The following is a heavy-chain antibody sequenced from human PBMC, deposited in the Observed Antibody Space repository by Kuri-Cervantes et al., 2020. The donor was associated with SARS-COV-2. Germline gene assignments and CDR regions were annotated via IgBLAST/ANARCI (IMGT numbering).Heavy chain of an antibody. V-gene: IGHV3-21*01. D-gene: IGHD3-22*01. Sequence: GGSLRLSCAASGFTFSSYWMHWVRQAPGKGLEWVSSISSSSSYIYYADSVKGRFTISRDNAKNSLYLQMNSLRAEDTAVYYCARGMGEYYYNSSGLRPFDYWGHGTLVTVSS. CDR1: GFTFSSYW. J-gene: IGHJ4*01. CDR2: ISSSSSYI. CDR3: ARGMGEYYYNSSGLRPFDY.